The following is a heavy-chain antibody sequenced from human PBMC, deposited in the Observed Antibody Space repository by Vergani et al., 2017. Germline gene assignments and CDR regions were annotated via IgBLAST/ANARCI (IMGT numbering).Heavy chain of an antibody. J-gene: IGHJ5*02. V-gene: IGHV3-66*02. Sequence: ELQLVEFGGGLVKPGGSLRLSCAASGSTVSGNYMTWVRQAPGKGLEWVSHIYSGDETYYADSVEGRVTISRDTSKNTLHLQINNIRVEDTAVYYCARGNYYGSGTYVDPWGQGTLVTVSS. CDR3: ARGNYYGSGTYVDP. CDR1: GSTVSGNY. CDR2: IYSGDET. D-gene: IGHD3-10*01.